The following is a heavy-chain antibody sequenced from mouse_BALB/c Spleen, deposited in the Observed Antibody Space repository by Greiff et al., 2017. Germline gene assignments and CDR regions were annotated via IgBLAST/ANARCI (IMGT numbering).Heavy chain of an antibody. D-gene: IGHD1-1*01. J-gene: IGHJ4*01. CDR1: GFTFSSYT. CDR3: ARHGNYYGSDAMDY. V-gene: IGHV5-12-2*01. CDR2: ISNGGGST. Sequence: EVQLVESGGGLVQPGGSLKLSCAASGFTFSSYTMSWVRQTPEKRLEWVAYISNGGGSTYYPDTVKGRFTISRDYAKNTLYLQMSSLKSEDTAMYYCARHGNYYGSDAMDYWGQGTSVTVSS.